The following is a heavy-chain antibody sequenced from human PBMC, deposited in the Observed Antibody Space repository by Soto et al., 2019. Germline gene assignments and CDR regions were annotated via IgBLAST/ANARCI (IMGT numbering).Heavy chain of an antibody. V-gene: IGHV3-21*01. J-gene: IGHJ3*02. CDR2: ISSSSSYI. CDR3: ARDRWELLGLKDAFYI. Sequence: GGPLRLSCAASGFTFSRYSMNWVRQAPGKGLEWVSSISSSSSYIYYADSVKGRFTISRDNAKNSLYLQMNSLRAEDTAVYYCARDRWELLGLKDAFYIWGQGTMVTVSS. CDR1: GFTFSRYS. D-gene: IGHD1-26*01.